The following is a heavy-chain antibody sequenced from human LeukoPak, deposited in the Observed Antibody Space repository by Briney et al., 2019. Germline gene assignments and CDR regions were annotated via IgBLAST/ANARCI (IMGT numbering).Heavy chain of an antibody. Sequence: PGGSLRLSCAASGFTFSSYAMSWVRQAPGKGLEWVSAISGSGGSTYYADSVKGRFTISRDNAKNTLYLQMNSLRAEDTAVYYCARDSGSGSYSGYWGLGTLVTVSS. D-gene: IGHD3-10*01. CDR3: ARDSGSGSYSGY. CDR2: ISGSGGST. J-gene: IGHJ4*02. V-gene: IGHV3-23*01. CDR1: GFTFSSYA.